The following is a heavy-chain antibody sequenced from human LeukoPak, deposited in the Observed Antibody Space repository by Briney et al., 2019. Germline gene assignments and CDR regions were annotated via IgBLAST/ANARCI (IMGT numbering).Heavy chain of an antibody. D-gene: IGHD6-6*01. Sequence: KSSETLSLTCAVYGVSFSGYYWSWIRQPPGKGLEWIGEINHSGSTNYNPSLKSRVTISVDTSKNQFSLKLSSVTAADTAVYYCARGLRRAARVFDYWGQGTLVTVSS. CDR3: ARGLRRAARVFDY. J-gene: IGHJ4*02. V-gene: IGHV4-34*01. CDR1: GVSFSGYY. CDR2: INHSGST.